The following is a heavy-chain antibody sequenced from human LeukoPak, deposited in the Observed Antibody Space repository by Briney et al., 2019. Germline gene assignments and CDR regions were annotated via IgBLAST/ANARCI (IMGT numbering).Heavy chain of an antibody. J-gene: IGHJ5*02. Sequence: GGSLRLSCAASGFTFSSYAMSWVRQAPGKGLECVSAISGSAGSTYYADSVKGRFTISRDNSKNTPYLQMNSLRAEDSAVYYCAKVAGYSYGFPNWFAPWGQGTLVTVSS. V-gene: IGHV3-23*01. CDR2: ISGSAGST. CDR1: GFTFSSYA. D-gene: IGHD5-18*01. CDR3: AKVAGYSYGFPNWFAP.